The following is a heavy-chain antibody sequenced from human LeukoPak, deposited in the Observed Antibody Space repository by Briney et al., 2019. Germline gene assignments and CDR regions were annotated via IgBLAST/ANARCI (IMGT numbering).Heavy chain of an antibody. CDR3: ASSALAAFDI. CDR1: GVTVSSNY. CDR2: IYHSGST. D-gene: IGHD1-26*01. V-gene: IGHV4-4*02. Sequence: GSLRLSCAASGVTVSSNYMSWVRQAPGKGLEWIGYIYHSGSTYYNPSLKSRVTISVDRSKNQFSLKLSSVTAADTAVYYFASSALAAFDIWGQGTMVTVSS. J-gene: IGHJ3*02.